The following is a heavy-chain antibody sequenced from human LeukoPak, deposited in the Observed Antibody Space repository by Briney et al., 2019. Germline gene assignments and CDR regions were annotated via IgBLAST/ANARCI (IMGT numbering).Heavy chain of an antibody. D-gene: IGHD3-3*01. CDR3: ATDRGWRTSGYYLYYFEY. J-gene: IGHJ4*02. V-gene: IGHV3-7*01. CDR2: IKHDRSEK. CDR1: GFIFTGYF. Sequence: GGSLRLSCAASGFIFTGYFMSWVRQAPGKGLEWVASIKHDRSEKYYVDSVRGRFTISRDNTKNLLYLQMSSLRAEDTAVYYCATDRGWRTSGYYLYYFEYWGQGTLVTFSS.